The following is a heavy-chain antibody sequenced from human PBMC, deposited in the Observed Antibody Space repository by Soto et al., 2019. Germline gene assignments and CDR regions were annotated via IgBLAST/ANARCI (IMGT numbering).Heavy chain of an antibody. CDR3: ARDVVPHLDSGWSTRWFDP. V-gene: IGHV4-61*01. Sequence: PSETLSLTCTVSGGSVSSGNYYWSWIRQSPGRGLEWIGYLYYSGGANYNPSLESRVSISVDTSKNQFSLGLSSVTAEDTAVYYCARDVVPHLDSGWSTRWFDPWGQGILVTVSS. D-gene: IGHD6-19*01. CDR2: LYYSGGA. J-gene: IGHJ5*02. CDR1: GGSVSSGNYY.